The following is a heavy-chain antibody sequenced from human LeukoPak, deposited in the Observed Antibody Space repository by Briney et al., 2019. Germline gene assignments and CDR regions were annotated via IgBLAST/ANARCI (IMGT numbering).Heavy chain of an antibody. Sequence: GGSLRLSCTASGFTFSNFAMMWVRQAPGTGLQWVSTITGYGATFYADSVRGRFTIFRDTSMNTLFLQMNSLGAEDTAVYYCAKGAAAGKVDWFDPWGQGTLVTVSS. CDR3: AKGAAAGKVDWFDP. J-gene: IGHJ5*02. V-gene: IGHV3-23*01. CDR1: GFTFSNFA. CDR2: ITGYGAT. D-gene: IGHD6-13*01.